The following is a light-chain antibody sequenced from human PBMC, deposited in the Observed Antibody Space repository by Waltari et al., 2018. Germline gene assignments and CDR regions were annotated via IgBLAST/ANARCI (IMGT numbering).Light chain of an antibody. V-gene: IGLV2-23*01. CDR3: CSYVGSSTSYV. Sequence: QSALTQPASVSGSPGQSTTISCTGVSNDVGTDNLLPWYQQYPGKAPKLMIYEASKRPSGVSNRFSGSKSGNTASLTISGLQAEDEADYFCCSYVGSSTSYVFGIGTKVTVL. J-gene: IGLJ1*01. CDR1: SNDVGTDNL. CDR2: EAS.